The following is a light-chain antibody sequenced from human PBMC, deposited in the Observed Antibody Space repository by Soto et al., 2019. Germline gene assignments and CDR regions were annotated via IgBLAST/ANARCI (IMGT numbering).Light chain of an antibody. V-gene: IGKV3-20*01. CDR2: GAS. Sequence: EIVLTQSPGTLSLSPGVRATLSCRASQSVSSSYLAWYQQKPGQAPRLLIYGASSRATGIPDRFSGSRSGTDFTLTISRREPEYFAVYYCQQYGSSSTWTFGQGTKVEI. J-gene: IGKJ1*01. CDR3: QQYGSSSTWT. CDR1: QSVSSSY.